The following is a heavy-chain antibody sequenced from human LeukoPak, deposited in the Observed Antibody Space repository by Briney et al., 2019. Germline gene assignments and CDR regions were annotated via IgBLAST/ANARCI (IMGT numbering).Heavy chain of an antibody. CDR2: ISGSAHKI. V-gene: IGHV3-23*01. D-gene: IGHD5-18*01. Sequence: GGSLRLSCAASGFTFSNAYMNWVRQAPEKGLDWVSVISGSAHKIRYADSVKGRFTISRDNSENIVYLQMNNLRVEDTAVYYCAGRPTGYSSGYIHWGQGTLVTVSS. CDR1: GFTFSNAY. CDR3: AGRPTGYSSGYIH. J-gene: IGHJ4*02.